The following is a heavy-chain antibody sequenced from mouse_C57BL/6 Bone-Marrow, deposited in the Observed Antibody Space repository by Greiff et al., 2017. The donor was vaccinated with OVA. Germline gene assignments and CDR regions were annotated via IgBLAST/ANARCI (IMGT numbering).Heavy chain of an antibody. J-gene: IGHJ2*01. Sequence: VQLQQSGPELVKPGASVKISCKASGYTFTDYYMNWVKQSHGKSLEWIGDINPNNGGTSYNQKFKGKATLTVDKSSSTADMELRSLTSEDSAVYYCARWAYGRSDYWGQGTTLTVSS. V-gene: IGHV1-26*01. D-gene: IGHD1-1*01. CDR3: ARWAYGRSDY. CDR2: INPNNGGT. CDR1: GYTFTDYY.